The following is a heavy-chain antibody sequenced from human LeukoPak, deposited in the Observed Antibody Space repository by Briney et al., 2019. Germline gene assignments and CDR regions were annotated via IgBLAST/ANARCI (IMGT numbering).Heavy chain of an antibody. D-gene: IGHD3-10*01. V-gene: IGHV3-53*01. J-gene: IGHJ3*02. CDR1: GFSVSSNY. CDR2: LYSSDNT. CDR3: AKDRLLWFGELKNDAFDI. Sequence: AGGSLRLSCAVSGFSVSSNYMIWVRQAPGKGLEWVSVLYSSDNTNYADSVKGRFTISRDNSKNTLYLQMNSLRAEDTAVYYCAKDRLLWFGELKNDAFDIWGQGTMVTVSS.